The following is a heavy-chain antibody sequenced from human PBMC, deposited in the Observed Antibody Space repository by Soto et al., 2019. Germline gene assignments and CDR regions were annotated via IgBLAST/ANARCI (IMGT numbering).Heavy chain of an antibody. CDR1: GYTFTSYG. CDR3: ARGRYGDY. D-gene: IGHD1-1*01. CDR2: ISAHTGNT. Sequence: QVHLVQSGAEVKKPGASVKVSCKASGYTFTSYGITWVRQAPGQGLEWMGWISAHTGNTDYAQKLQGRVIVTRDTSTSTAYMELRSLISDDTAVYYCARGRYGDYWGQGALVTVSS. V-gene: IGHV1-18*01. J-gene: IGHJ4*02.